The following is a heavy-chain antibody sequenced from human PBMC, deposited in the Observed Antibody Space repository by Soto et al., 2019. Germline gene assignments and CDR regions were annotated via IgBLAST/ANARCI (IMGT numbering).Heavy chain of an antibody. D-gene: IGHD3-10*01. Sequence: GASVKVSCKASGYTLTNYAIHWVRQAPGQRLEWMGWINTANGNTKCSQKFQGRVTITRDTSANTASMELSSLRSEDTAVYYCAQGYYYGFEPWGQGTLVTVSS. CDR1: GYTLTNYA. CDR3: AQGYYYGFEP. CDR2: INTANGNT. J-gene: IGHJ5*02. V-gene: IGHV1-3*04.